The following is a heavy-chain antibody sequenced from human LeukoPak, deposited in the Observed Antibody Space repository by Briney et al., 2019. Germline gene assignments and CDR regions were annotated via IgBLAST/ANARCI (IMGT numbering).Heavy chain of an antibody. Sequence: GGSLRLSCAASGFTFSSYWMSWVRQTPGKGLECVAFIRYDGGNQYYTDSVKGRFTISRDNSKNTIYLQMNSLRAEDTAVYYCAKDLRSCIAAAGAPDYWGQGTLVTVSS. CDR2: IRYDGGNQ. CDR1: GFTFSSYW. CDR3: AKDLRSCIAAAGAPDY. J-gene: IGHJ4*02. V-gene: IGHV3-30*02. D-gene: IGHD6-13*01.